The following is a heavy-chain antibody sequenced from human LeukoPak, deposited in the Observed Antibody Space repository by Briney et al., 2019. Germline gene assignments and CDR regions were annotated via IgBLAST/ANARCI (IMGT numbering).Heavy chain of an antibody. CDR1: GFTFSDYY. Sequence: GGSLRLSCAASGFTFSDYYMSWVRQAPGKGLEWVSYISSSGSTIYYADSVKGRFTISRDNAKNSLYLQMNSLRSDDTAVYYCARFRPYGDYMRDAFDIWGQGTLVTVSS. D-gene: IGHD4-17*01. CDR2: ISSSGSTI. CDR3: ARFRPYGDYMRDAFDI. V-gene: IGHV3-11*01. J-gene: IGHJ3*02.